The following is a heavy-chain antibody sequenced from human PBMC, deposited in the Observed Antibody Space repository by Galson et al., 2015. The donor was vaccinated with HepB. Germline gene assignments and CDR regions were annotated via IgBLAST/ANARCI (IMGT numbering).Heavy chain of an antibody. Sequence: ETLSLTCTVSGGSISSSSYYWGWIRQPPGKGLEWIGYIYYSGSSNYNPSLKSRVTISLDTSKNQFSLKLNSVTDADTAVYFCASGVTGSYNYYFDYWGQGVPVSVSS. CDR2: IYYSGSS. CDR3: ASGVTGSYNYYFDY. D-gene: IGHD5-24*01. CDR1: GGSISSSSYY. V-gene: IGHV4-39*06. J-gene: IGHJ4*02.